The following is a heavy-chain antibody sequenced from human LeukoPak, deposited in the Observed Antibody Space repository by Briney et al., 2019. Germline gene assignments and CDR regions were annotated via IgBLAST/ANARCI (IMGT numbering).Heavy chain of an antibody. V-gene: IGHV3-33*01. CDR2: IWYDGSNK. D-gene: IGHD3-22*01. Sequence: GGSLRLSCAASGFTFSSCGMHWVRQALGKGLEWVAVIWYDGSNKFYADSVQGRFTISRDNSKNTLYLQVNSLRAEDTAVYYCARDFSSGYYNTFDYWGQGTLVTVSS. CDR3: ARDFSSGYYNTFDY. CDR1: GFTFSSCG. J-gene: IGHJ4*02.